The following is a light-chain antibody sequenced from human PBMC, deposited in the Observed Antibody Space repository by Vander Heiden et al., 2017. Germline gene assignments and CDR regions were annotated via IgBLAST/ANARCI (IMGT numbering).Light chain of an antibody. CDR1: QSLLQNNGYNF. CDR3: RQALQTPLT. Sequence: DIVMTQSPLSLPVTPGEPASISCRSSQSLLQNNGYNFLDWYFQKPGQSPQLLIYLGSLRASGVPDRFSGSGSGTDFTLTISRVEAADVGVYYCRQALQTPLTFGGGTRVEIK. J-gene: IGKJ4*01. V-gene: IGKV2-28*01. CDR2: LGS.